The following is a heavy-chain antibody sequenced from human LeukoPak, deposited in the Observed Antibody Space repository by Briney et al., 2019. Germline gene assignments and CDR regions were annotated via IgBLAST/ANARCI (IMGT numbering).Heavy chain of an antibody. CDR1: GYIFTDYY. J-gene: IGHJ4*02. D-gene: IGHD3-10*01. Sequence: GASVKVSCKASGYIFTDYYMHWVRQAPGQGLEWMGWINPNNGGTKYAQKSQGRVTMTRDTSISAAYMELGRLRSDDTAVYYCARDNYGSGSYYKYWGQGTPVTVSS. CDR2: INPNNGGT. V-gene: IGHV1-2*02. CDR3: ARDNYGSGSYYKY.